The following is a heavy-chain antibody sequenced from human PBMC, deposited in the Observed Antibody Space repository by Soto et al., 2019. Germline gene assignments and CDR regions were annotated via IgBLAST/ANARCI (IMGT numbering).Heavy chain of an antibody. V-gene: IGHV3-23*01. CDR3: AKRAYGTHYYDNSGSRQPYYFEY. CDR1: GITFGNYA. Sequence: PGGSLILSCAASGITFGNYAMSWVRQAPGKGLEWVSGISGSGDTTYYADSVKGRFTISRDNSKDTLFLQMNSLRADDTAVYYCAKRAYGTHYYDNSGSRQPYYFEYWGQGTLVTVSA. J-gene: IGHJ4*02. CDR2: ISGSGDTT. D-gene: IGHD3-22*01.